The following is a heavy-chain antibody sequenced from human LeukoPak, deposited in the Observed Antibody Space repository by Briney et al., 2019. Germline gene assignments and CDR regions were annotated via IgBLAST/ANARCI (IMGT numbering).Heavy chain of an antibody. CDR3: ARDRGEYCSSPSCYPTGY. D-gene: IGHD2-2*01. CDR2: ISAYNGNT. J-gene: IGHJ4*02. V-gene: IGHV1-18*01. Sequence: ASVKVSCKASGYTFTSYGISWVRQAPGQGLEWMGWISAYNGNTNYAQKLQGRVTMTTDTSTSTAYMELRSLRSDDTAVYYCARDRGEYCSSPSCYPTGYWGQGTLVTVSS. CDR1: GYTFTSYG.